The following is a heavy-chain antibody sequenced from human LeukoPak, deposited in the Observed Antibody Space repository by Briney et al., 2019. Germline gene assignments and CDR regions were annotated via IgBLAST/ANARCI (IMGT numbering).Heavy chain of an antibody. CDR3: ARVGRGYSFNVYYFDY. V-gene: IGHV3-30*04. D-gene: IGHD5-18*01. Sequence: GGSLRLSCAASGFTFSNFAMHWVRQAPGKGLEWVAIISYDGSNKYYADSVKGRFTISRDNSKNTLYLQMNSLRAEDTAVYYCARVGRGYSFNVYYFDYWGQGTLVTVSS. CDR2: ISYDGSNK. J-gene: IGHJ4*02. CDR1: GFTFSNFA.